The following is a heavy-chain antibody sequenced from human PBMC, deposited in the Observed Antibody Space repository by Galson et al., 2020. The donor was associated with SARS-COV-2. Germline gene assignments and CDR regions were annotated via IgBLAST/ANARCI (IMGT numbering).Heavy chain of an antibody. Sequence: GGSLRLSCAASAFTSAEYAMHCVRQPPGKGREWDSGISWNSSSIGYADSVKGRLTITRDNAKNSLYLQMNSLRAEDTALYYCAKSTSEGYTTTYYFDYWGQGTLVTVSS. CDR2: ISWNSSSI. V-gene: IGHV3-9*02. CDR3: AKSTSEGYTTTYYFDY. CDR1: AFTSAEYA. J-gene: IGHJ4*02. D-gene: IGHD5-18*01.